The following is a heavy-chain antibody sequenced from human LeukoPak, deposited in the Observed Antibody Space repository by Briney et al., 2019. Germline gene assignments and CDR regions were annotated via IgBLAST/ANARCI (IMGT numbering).Heavy chain of an antibody. J-gene: IGHJ1*01. Sequence: SETLSLTCAVHGGSFSGYYWSWIRQLPGKGLEWIGEINHSGSTNYNPSLKSQVTISVDTSKNQFSLKLSSVTAADTAVYYCARTGGYCSGGSCYGEYFQHWGQGTLVTVSS. D-gene: IGHD2-15*01. CDR1: GGSFSGYY. V-gene: IGHV4-34*01. CDR3: ARTGGYCSGGSCYGEYFQH. CDR2: INHSGST.